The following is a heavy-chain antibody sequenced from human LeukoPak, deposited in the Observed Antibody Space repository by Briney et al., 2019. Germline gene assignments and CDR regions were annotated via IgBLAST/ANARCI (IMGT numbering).Heavy chain of an antibody. CDR3: ARDYVGLRYFDWFADAFDI. CDR2: INPNSGGT. V-gene: IGHV1-2*02. D-gene: IGHD3-9*01. J-gene: IGHJ3*02. Sequence: ASVKVSCKASGYTFTGYYMHWVRQAPGQGLEWMGWINPNSGGTNYAQKFQGRVTMTTDTSTSTAYMELRSLRSDDTAVYYCARDYVGLRYFDWFADAFDIWGQGTMVTVSS. CDR1: GYTFTGYY.